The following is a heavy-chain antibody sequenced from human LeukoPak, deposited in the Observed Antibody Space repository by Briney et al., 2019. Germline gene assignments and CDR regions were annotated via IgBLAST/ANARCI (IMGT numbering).Heavy chain of an antibody. J-gene: IGHJ4*02. Sequence: QSGGSLRLSCAASGFTFSSYEMNWVRQAPGKGLEWLANINQDGSQTSYVDSVRGRFTVSRDNPKNSLYLQMNSLRADDTAVYYCARDSSPRYSGYDWVFWGRGTLVTVSS. CDR2: INQDGSQT. CDR1: GFTFSSYE. V-gene: IGHV3-7*01. CDR3: ARDSSPRYSGYDWVF. D-gene: IGHD5-12*01.